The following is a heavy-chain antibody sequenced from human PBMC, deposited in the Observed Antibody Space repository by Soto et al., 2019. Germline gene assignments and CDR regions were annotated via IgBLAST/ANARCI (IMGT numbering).Heavy chain of an antibody. CDR3: ARDKSYALAV. Sequence: EVQLVESGGGFVQPGGSLRLSCAASGFDFSNAWMHWVRQVPGKALVWVSHINSDGSSTTYADSVKGRFTISRDNARTTVYLQLDSLRVEDTAVYYCARDKSYALAVWGQGTTVTVSS. V-gene: IGHV3-74*03. CDR2: INSDGSST. CDR1: GFDFSNAW. D-gene: IGHD4-17*01. J-gene: IGHJ6*02.